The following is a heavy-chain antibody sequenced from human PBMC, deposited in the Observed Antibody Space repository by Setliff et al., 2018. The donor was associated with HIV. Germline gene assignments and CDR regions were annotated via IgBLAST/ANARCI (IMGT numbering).Heavy chain of an antibody. CDR3: TRAEQQLPYYYYYYGMDV. D-gene: IGHD6-13*01. V-gene: IGHV4-34*01. CDR2: INHSGST. CDR1: GGSFSGYY. Sequence: SETLSLTCAVYGGSFSGYYWSWIRQPPGKGLEWIGEINHSGSTNYNPSLKSRVTISVDTSKNQFSLKPSSVTAADTAVYYCTRAEQQLPYYYYYYGMDVWGQGTTVTVSS. J-gene: IGHJ6*02.